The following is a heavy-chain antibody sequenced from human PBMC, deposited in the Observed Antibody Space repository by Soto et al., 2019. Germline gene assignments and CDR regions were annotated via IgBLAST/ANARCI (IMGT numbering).Heavy chain of an antibody. CDR2: IKEDGSEK. V-gene: IGHV3-7*01. Sequence: EVLLVESGGGLVQPGGSLRLSCAASGFTFSSYWMRWVRQAPGKGPEWVANIKEDGSEKKYVDSVKGRFTISRDNPKKSLFLQRNSLRAEDKAVYDCSSEPAPHLKGAFDLWGQGTLVTVSS. J-gene: IGHJ3*01. CDR1: GFTFSSYW. CDR3: SSEPAPHLKGAFDL.